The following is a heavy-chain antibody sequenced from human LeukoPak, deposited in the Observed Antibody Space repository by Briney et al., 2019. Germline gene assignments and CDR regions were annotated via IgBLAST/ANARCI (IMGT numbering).Heavy chain of an antibody. Sequence: GGSLRLSCAASGFTFSDYYMSWIRQAPGKGLEWVSYISSSSSYTNYADSVKGRFTISRDNAKNSLYLQMSSLRAEDTAVYYCATSVSYGSGVTNWFDPWGQGTLVTVSS. CDR2: ISSSSSYT. J-gene: IGHJ5*02. CDR1: GFTFSDYY. CDR3: ATSVSYGSGVTNWFDP. V-gene: IGHV3-11*03. D-gene: IGHD3-10*01.